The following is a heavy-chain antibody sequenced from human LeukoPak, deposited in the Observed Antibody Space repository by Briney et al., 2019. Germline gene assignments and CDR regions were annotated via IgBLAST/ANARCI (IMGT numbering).Heavy chain of an antibody. J-gene: IGHJ4*02. CDR2: IRGADYGGTT. CDR1: GFTFGDYA. V-gene: IGHV3-49*03. Sequence: GGSLRLSCTASGFTFGDYAMSWFRQAPGKGLEWVAYIRGADYGGTTEYAASVKDRFTISRDDSKSIAYLQMNSLKTEDTAVYYCTRAPRILGVVHFDYWGQGTLVTVSS. CDR3: TRAPRILGVVHFDY. D-gene: IGHD2-8*02.